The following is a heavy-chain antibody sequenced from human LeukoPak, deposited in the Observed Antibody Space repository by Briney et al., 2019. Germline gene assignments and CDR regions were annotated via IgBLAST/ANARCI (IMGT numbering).Heavy chain of an antibody. CDR2: ISAYNGNT. CDR3: ARDQGDYSSQFYYYYGMDV. Sequence: ASVKVSCKASGYTFTSYGISWVRQAPGQGLEWMGWISAYNGNTNYAQKLQGRVTMTTDTSTSTAYMELRSLRSDDTAVYYCARDQGDYSSQFYYYYGMDVWGKGTTVTVSS. V-gene: IGHV1-18*01. J-gene: IGHJ6*04. D-gene: IGHD4-11*01. CDR1: GYTFTSYG.